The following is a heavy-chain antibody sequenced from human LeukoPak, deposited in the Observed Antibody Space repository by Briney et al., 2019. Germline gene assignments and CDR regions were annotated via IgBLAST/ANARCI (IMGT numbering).Heavy chain of an antibody. J-gene: IGHJ5*02. CDR1: GGSFSSSSYY. CDR2: IYYSGST. V-gene: IGHV4-39*01. D-gene: IGHD3-3*01. Sequence: SETLSLTCTVSGGSFSSSSYYWGWIRQPPGKGLEWIGSIYYSGSTYYNPSLKSRVTISVDTSKNQFSLKLSSVTAADTAVYYCARPAGYDLWSGPRGWFDPWGQGTLVTVSS. CDR3: ARPAGYDLWSGPRGWFDP.